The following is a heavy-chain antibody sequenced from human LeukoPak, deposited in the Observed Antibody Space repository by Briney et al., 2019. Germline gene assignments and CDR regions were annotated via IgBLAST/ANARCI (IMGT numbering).Heavy chain of an antibody. V-gene: IGHV3-53*01. Sequence: GGSLRLSCAASGXTVSSDYMSWVRQAPGKGLEWVSAIFSGGRTYYADSVKGRFTNSSDNSDNTLYLQINSLRAEDTAVYYCARQRLEMSTIGAFDCWGPGTLVSVSS. D-gene: IGHD5-24*01. CDR3: ARQRLEMSTIGAFDC. CDR2: IFSGGRT. CDR1: GXTVSSDY. J-gene: IGHJ4*02.